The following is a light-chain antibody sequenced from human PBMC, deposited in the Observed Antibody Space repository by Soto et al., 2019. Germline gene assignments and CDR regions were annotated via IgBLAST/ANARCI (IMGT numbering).Light chain of an antibody. CDR2: SDD. CDR1: TSNIGNNA. V-gene: IGLV1-36*01. CDR3: AAWDDSLKGVV. J-gene: IGLJ2*01. Sequence: QSVLTQPPSVSEAPRQRVTISCSGGTSNIGNNAVSWYQQLPGKAPKLLIYSDDLLPSGVSDRFSGSKSGTSASLAISGLQSEDEADYYCAAWDDSLKGVVFGGGTKLIVL.